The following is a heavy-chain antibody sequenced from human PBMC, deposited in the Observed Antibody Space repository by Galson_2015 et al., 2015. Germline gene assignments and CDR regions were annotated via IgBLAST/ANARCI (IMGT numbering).Heavy chain of an antibody. CDR1: GFTFSSYA. J-gene: IGHJ3*02. D-gene: IGHD7-27*01. CDR3: AKSPTGDDAFDI. Sequence: SLRLSCAASGFTFSSYAMSWVRQAPGKGLEWVSAISGSGGNTYYADSVKGRFTISRDNSKNTLYLQMNSLRAEDTAVYYCAKSPTGDDAFDIWGQGTMVTVSS. CDR2: ISGSGGNT. V-gene: IGHV3-23*01.